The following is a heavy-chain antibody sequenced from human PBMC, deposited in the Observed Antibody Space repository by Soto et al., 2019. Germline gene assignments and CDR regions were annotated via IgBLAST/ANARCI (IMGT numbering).Heavy chain of an antibody. D-gene: IGHD3-22*01. Sequence: QVQLQQWGAGLLKPSETLSLTCAVYGGAFSGYYWSWIGQPPGKGLEWIGEINHSGITHYHPSLKSRVPRAVDTSKNPFSLKLSSVTAADTAVYYFARLRPYYDRGYYYYGMDVWGQGTTVTVSS. V-gene: IGHV4-34*01. CDR1: GGAFSGYY. J-gene: IGHJ6*02. CDR2: INHSGIT. CDR3: ARLRPYYDRGYYYYGMDV.